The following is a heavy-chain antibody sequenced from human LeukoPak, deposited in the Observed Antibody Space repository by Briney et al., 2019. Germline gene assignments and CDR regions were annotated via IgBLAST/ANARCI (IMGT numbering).Heavy chain of an antibody. Sequence: GGSLRLSCAASGFTFSGYTMNWVRQAPGKGLEWVSYISSSSSTIYYADSVKGRFTISRDNSKNTLYLQMNSLRAEDTAVYYCARAALARGYAFDIWGQGTMVAVSS. CDR2: ISSSSSTI. J-gene: IGHJ3*02. CDR1: GFTFSGYT. CDR3: ARAALARGYAFDI. V-gene: IGHV3-48*01. D-gene: IGHD3-16*01.